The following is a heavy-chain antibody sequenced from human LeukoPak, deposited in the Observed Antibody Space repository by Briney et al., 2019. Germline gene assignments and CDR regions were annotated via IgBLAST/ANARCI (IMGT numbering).Heavy chain of an antibody. J-gene: IGHJ5*02. CDR3: ARDRPIAAKANWFDP. CDR1: GFTFSSYW. CDR2: IKQDGSEK. V-gene: IGHV3-7*01. D-gene: IGHD6-13*01. Sequence: PGGSLRLSCAASGFTFSSYWMSWVRQAPGKGLEWVANIKQDGSEKYYVDSVKGRFTISRDNAKNSLYLQMNSLRAEDTAVYYCARDRPIAAKANWFDPWGQGTLVTVSS.